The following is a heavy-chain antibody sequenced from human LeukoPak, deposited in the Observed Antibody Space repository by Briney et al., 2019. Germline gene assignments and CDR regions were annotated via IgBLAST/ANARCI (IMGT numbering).Heavy chain of an antibody. CDR2: IKQSGSEI. V-gene: IGHV3-7*01. D-gene: IGHD4-11*01. CDR1: GFTFSRFW. J-gene: IGHJ4*02. Sequence: GGSLRLSCSASGFTFSRFWMSWVRQAPGKGLEYVALIKQSGSEIYHLDSVKGRFTISRDGATNSLYLQMNSLRVEDTALYYCARDRESESDSEGDYWGQGTLVTVSS. CDR3: ARDRESESDSEGDY.